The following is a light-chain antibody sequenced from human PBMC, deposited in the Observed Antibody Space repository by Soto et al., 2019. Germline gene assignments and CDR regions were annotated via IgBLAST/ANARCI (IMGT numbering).Light chain of an antibody. Sequence: DIQMTQSPSTLSASVGDRVTITCRASQSISSWLAWYQQNTGKAPKLLIYKASSLESGAPSRFSGSGSGTECPLTISSMQHDDFATYYCQHYNSYSRTCGQVTKVEIK. CDR2: KAS. J-gene: IGKJ1*01. CDR1: QSISSW. V-gene: IGKV1-5*03. CDR3: QHYNSYSRT.